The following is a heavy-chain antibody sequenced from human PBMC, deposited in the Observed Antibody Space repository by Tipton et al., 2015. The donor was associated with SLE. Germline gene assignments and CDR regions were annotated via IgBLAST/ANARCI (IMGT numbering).Heavy chain of an antibody. D-gene: IGHD5-12*01. CDR2: IFYSGST. V-gene: IGHV4-4*07. CDR3: ARAGGYDYYYSGMDV. Sequence: TLSLTCTVSGGSISSYYWSWIRQPAGKGLEWIGRIFYSGSTEYNPSLKSRVSISLDTSKNQFSLKLSSVAAADTAVYYCARAGGYDYYYSGMDVWGQGTTVTVSS. J-gene: IGHJ6*02. CDR1: GGSISSYY.